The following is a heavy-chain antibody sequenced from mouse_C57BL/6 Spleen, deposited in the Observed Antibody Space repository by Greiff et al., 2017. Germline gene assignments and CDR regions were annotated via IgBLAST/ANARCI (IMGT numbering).Heavy chain of an antibody. CDR2: IYPGDGDT. V-gene: IGHV1-80*01. CDR1: GYAFSSYW. J-gene: IGHJ4*01. CDR3: ARGGLRPIYAMDY. D-gene: IGHD2-4*01. Sequence: VQLVESGAELVKPGASVKISCKASGYAFSSYWMNWVKQRPGKGLEWIGQIYPGDGDTNYNGKFKGKATLTADKSSSTAYMQLSSLTSEDSAVYFCARGGLRPIYAMDYWGQGTSVTVSS.